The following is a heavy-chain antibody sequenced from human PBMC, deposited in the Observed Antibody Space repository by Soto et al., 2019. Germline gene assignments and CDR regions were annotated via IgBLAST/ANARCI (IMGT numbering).Heavy chain of an antibody. CDR3: AKVGDGGATVVRGEFDY. D-gene: IGHD4-17*01. Sequence: QVQLVESGGGVVQPGRSLRLSCAASGFTFSSYGMHWVRQAPGKGLEWVAVISYDGSNNYYADSVKGRFTISRDNSKNTLYLQMNSLRAEDTAVYYCAKVGDGGATVVRGEFDYWGQGTLVTVSS. CDR2: ISYDGSNN. CDR1: GFTFSSYG. V-gene: IGHV3-30*18. J-gene: IGHJ4*02.